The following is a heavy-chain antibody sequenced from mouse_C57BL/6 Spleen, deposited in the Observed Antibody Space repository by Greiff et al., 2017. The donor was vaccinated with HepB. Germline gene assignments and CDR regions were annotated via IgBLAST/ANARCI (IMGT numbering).Heavy chain of an antibody. CDR2: ISDGGSYT. CDR3: ARALPGNWYFDV. J-gene: IGHJ1*03. V-gene: IGHV5-4*01. CDR1: GFTFSSYA. Sequence: EVQVVESGGGLVKPGGSLKLSCAASGFTFSSYAMSWVRQTPEKRLEWVATISDGGSYTYYPDNVKGRFTISRDNAKNNLYLQMSHLKSEDTAMYYCARALPGNWYFDVWGTGTTVTVSS. D-gene: IGHD5-5*01.